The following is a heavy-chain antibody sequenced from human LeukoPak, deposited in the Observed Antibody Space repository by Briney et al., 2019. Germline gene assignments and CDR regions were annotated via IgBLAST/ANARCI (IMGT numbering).Heavy chain of an antibody. Sequence: GGSLRLSCAASGFTFSSYGMHWARQAPGKGLEWVAVISYDGSNKYYADSVKGRFTISRDNSKNTLYLQMNSLRAEDTAVYYCAKGCSSSWYPNRFDPWGQGTLVTVSS. D-gene: IGHD6-13*01. J-gene: IGHJ5*02. CDR3: AKGCSSSWYPNRFDP. CDR1: GFTFSSYG. V-gene: IGHV3-30*18. CDR2: ISYDGSNK.